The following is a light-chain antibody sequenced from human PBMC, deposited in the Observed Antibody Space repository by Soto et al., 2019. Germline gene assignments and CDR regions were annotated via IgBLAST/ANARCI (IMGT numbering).Light chain of an antibody. CDR2: EGS. CDR1: SSDVGSYNL. V-gene: IGLV2-14*02. J-gene: IGLJ1*01. Sequence: QSVLTQPASVSGSPGQSITISCTGTSSDVGSYNLVPWYQQHPGKAPKLMIYEGSKRPSGVSNRFSGSKSGNTASLTISGLQAEDEADYYCSSYTSSNIPYVFGSGTKVTVL. CDR3: SSYTSSNIPYV.